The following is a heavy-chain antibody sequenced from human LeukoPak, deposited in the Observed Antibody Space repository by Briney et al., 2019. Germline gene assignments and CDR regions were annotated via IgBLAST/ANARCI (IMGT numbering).Heavy chain of an antibody. D-gene: IGHD6-13*01. Sequence: ASVKVSCKASGYTFTSYGISWVRQAPGQGLEWMGWISAYNGNTNYAQKLQGRVTMTTDTSTSTAYMELRSLRSDDTAVYYCARVKLGYSSSWYVYYFDYWGQGTLVTVSS. CDR2: ISAYNGNT. J-gene: IGHJ4*02. V-gene: IGHV1-18*01. CDR1: GYTFTSYG. CDR3: ARVKLGYSSSWYVYYFDY.